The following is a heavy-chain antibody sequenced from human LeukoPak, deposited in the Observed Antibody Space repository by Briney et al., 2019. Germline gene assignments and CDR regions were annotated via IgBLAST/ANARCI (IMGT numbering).Heavy chain of an antibody. Sequence: GGSLRLSCAASRFTFSSYGMHWVRQAPGRGLEWVAFIPYDGNNKYYADSVKGRFTISRDNSKNTLYLQMNSLRAEDTAVYYCVKDGDDSGSYLVYWGQGTLVTVSS. CDR3: VKDGDDSGSYLVY. J-gene: IGHJ4*02. V-gene: IGHV3-30*02. CDR2: IPYDGNNK. D-gene: IGHD1-26*01. CDR1: RFTFSSYG.